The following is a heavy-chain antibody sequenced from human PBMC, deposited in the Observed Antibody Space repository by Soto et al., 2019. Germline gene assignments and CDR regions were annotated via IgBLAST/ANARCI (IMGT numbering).Heavy chain of an antibody. Sequence: ASVKVSCKASGYTFTGYYMHCVRQAPGQGLEWMGWINPNSGGTNYAQKFQGWVTMTRDTSISTAYMELSRLRSDDTAVYYCAREDIRYYGMDVWGQGTTVTVSS. V-gene: IGHV1-2*04. CDR3: AREDIRYYGMDV. J-gene: IGHJ6*02. CDR1: GYTFTGYY. D-gene: IGHD2-15*01. CDR2: INPNSGGT.